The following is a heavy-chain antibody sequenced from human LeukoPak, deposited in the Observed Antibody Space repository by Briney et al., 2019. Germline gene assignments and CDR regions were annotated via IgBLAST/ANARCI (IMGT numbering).Heavy chain of an antibody. CDR2: IYKSGST. Sequence: TSQTLSLTCTVSGGSISSGGYYWSWIRQHPGKGLEWIGYIYKSGSTYYNPPLRSRLTISLDTSKNQLSLKLSSVTAADTAMYYCARDLGYYYDSPYFDYWGQGALVTVSS. V-gene: IGHV4-31*03. CDR3: ARDLGYYYDSPYFDY. CDR1: GGSISSGGYY. J-gene: IGHJ4*02. D-gene: IGHD3-22*01.